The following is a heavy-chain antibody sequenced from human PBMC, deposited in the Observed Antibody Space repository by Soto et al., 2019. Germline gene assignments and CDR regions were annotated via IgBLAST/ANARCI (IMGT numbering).Heavy chain of an antibody. CDR1: GGSISSGGYY. V-gene: IGHV4-30-4*01. CDR3: ARAFPHYDSYSYCPDAFDM. CDR2: LYYSGST. J-gene: IGHJ3*02. Sequence: QVQLQESGPGLVKPSQTLSLTCTVSGGSISSGGYYWSWIRQCPGKGLEWIGYLYYSGSTYYNPSLKSRLTISVDTSKNQFSLRLSSVTAADTAEYYCARAFPHYDSYSYCPDAFDMWGQGTKVTVSS. D-gene: IGHD3-22*01.